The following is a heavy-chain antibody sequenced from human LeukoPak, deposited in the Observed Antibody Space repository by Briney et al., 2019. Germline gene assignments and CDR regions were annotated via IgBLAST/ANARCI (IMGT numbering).Heavy chain of an antibody. Sequence: GGSLRLSCAASGFTFSDYYMSWIRQAPGKGLEWVSYISSSGSTIYYADSVKGRFTISRDNAKNSLYLQMNSLRAEDTAVYYCASMGYYNDSSGYYRYWGQGTLVTVSS. V-gene: IGHV3-11*01. CDR2: ISSSGSTI. J-gene: IGHJ4*02. CDR3: ASMGYYNDSSGYYRY. CDR1: GFTFSDYY. D-gene: IGHD3-22*01.